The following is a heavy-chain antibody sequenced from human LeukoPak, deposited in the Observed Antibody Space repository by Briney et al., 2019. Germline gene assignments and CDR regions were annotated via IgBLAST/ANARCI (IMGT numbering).Heavy chain of an antibody. J-gene: IGHJ5*02. D-gene: IGHD1-1*01. V-gene: IGHV4-39*07. CDR2: IYYSGST. CDR1: GGSISSSSYY. CDR3: ARPRTGTPAWFDA. Sequence: SETLSLTCTVSGGSISSSSYYWGWIRQPPGKGLEWIGSIYYSGSTYYNPSLKSRVTISVDTSKNQFSLKLSSVTAADTAVYYCARPRTGTPAWFDAWGQGTLVTVSS.